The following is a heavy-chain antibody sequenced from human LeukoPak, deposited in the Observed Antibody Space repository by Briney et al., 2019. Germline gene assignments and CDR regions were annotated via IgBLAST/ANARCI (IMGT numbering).Heavy chain of an antibody. CDR3: ARSFVGVLVAPDY. D-gene: IGHD3-16*01. CDR2: INPNSGGT. Sequence: GASVTVSCKASGYTFTGYYMHWVRQAPGQGLEWMGWINPNSGGTNYAQKFQGRVTMTRDTSISTAYMELSRLRSDDTAVYYCARSFVGVLVAPDYWGQGTLVTVSS. J-gene: IGHJ4*02. CDR1: GYTFTGYY. V-gene: IGHV1-2*02.